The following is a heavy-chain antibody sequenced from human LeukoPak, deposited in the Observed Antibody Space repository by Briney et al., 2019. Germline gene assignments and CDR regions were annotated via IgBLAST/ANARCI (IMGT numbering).Heavy chain of an antibody. CDR1: GYTFTNYG. CDR3: ARDRAPDDYYYGMDV. CDR2: ISAYNGNT. J-gene: IGHJ6*02. Sequence: GASVKVSCKASGYTFTNYGISWVRQAPGQGLEWMGWISAYNGNTNYAQKLQGRVTMTTDTSTSTAYMELRSLRSDDTAVYYCARDRAPDDYYYGMDVWGQGTTVTVSS. D-gene: IGHD1-14*01. V-gene: IGHV1-18*01.